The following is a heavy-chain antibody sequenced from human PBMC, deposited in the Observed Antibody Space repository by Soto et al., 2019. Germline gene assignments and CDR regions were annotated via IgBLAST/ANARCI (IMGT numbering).Heavy chain of an antibody. D-gene: IGHD4-17*01. CDR2: IYYSGST. Sequence: SETLSLTCTVSGGSISSGSYYWSWIRQPPGKGLEWIGYIYYSGSTNYNPSLKSRVTISVDTSKNQFSLKLSSVTAADTAVYYCARAKYGDYLYYYYGMDVWGQGTTVTVSS. V-gene: IGHV4-61*01. CDR1: GGSISSGSYY. CDR3: ARAKYGDYLYYYYGMDV. J-gene: IGHJ6*02.